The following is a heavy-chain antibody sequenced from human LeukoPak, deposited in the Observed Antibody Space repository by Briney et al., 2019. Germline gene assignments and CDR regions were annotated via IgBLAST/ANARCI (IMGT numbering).Heavy chain of an antibody. D-gene: IGHD5-18*01. V-gene: IGHV3-7*01. Sequence: PGGSLRLSCAASGFTFSSYWMSWVRQAPGKGLEWVANIKKDGSEKYYVDSVKGRFTISRDNAKKSLYLQMNSLRAEDTAVYYCARHLSGVTGYTYGRGIDYWGQETLVTVSS. J-gene: IGHJ4*02. CDR3: ARHLSGVTGYTYGRGIDY. CDR2: IKKDGSEK. CDR1: GFTFSSYW.